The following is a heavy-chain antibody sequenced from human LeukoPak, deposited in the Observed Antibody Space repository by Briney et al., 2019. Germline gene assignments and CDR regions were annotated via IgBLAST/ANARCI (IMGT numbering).Heavy chain of an antibody. V-gene: IGHV4-31*03. J-gene: IGHJ4*02. CDR3: ARGNYDFWSGTTNYYFDY. Sequence: SETLSLTCTVSGGSISSGGYYWSWIRQHPGKGLEWIGYIYYSGNTYYNPSLKSRVTISVDTSKKQFALKLSSVTAADTAVYYCARGNYDFWSGTTNYYFDYWGQGTLVTVSS. CDR1: GGSISSGGYY. D-gene: IGHD3-3*01. CDR2: IYYSGNT.